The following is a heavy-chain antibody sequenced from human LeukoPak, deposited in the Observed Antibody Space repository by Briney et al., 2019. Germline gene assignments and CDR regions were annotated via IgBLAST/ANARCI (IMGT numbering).Heavy chain of an antibody. CDR3: ARTFRLYDYSKDYYYYYYMDV. Sequence: ASVKVSCKASGGTFSSYAISWVRQATGQGLEWMGWMNPNSGNTGYAQKFQGRVTITRNTSISTAYMELSSLRSEDTAVYYCARTFRLYDYSKDYYYYYYMDVWGKGTTVTVSS. D-gene: IGHD4-11*01. CDR2: MNPNSGNT. V-gene: IGHV1-8*03. CDR1: GGTFSSYA. J-gene: IGHJ6*03.